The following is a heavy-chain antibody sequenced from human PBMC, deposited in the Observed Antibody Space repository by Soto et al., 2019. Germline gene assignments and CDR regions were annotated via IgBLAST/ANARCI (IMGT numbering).Heavy chain of an antibody. CDR1: SGSISSYY. CDR3: ARAGRYSGYDYWY. D-gene: IGHD5-12*01. CDR2: IYYSGST. Sequence: SDTLSLTCTVSSGSISSYYCIGVLQPPGKGLELIGYIYYSGSTNYNPSLKSRVTISVDTSKNQFSLKLSSVTAADTAVYYCARAGRYSGYDYWYWGQGTLVTVSS. V-gene: IGHV4-59*07. J-gene: IGHJ4*02.